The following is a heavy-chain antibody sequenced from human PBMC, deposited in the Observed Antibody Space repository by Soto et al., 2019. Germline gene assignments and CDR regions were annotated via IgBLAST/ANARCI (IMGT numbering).Heavy chain of an antibody. D-gene: IGHD2-15*01. CDR1: GFTFSSYA. CDR2: ISGSGGST. V-gene: IGHV3-23*01. CDR3: AKCHVVAAYWRVDGMDV. Sequence: HPGGSLRLSCAASGFTFSSYAMSWVRQAPGKGLEWVSAISGSGGSTYYADSVKGRFTISRDNSKNTLYLQMNSLRAEDTAVYYCAKCHVVAAYWRVDGMDVWGQGTTVTVSS. J-gene: IGHJ6*02.